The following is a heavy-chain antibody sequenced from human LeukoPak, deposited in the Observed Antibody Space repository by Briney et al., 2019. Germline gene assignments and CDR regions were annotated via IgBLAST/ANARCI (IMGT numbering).Heavy chain of an antibody. Sequence: GGSLRLSCAASGFTFSSYAMSWVRQAPGKGLEWVSAISGSGGSTYYADSVKGRFTISRDNPKNTLYLQMNSLRAEDTAVYYCAKDLVSSGWYFGYWGQGTLVTVSS. CDR3: AKDLVSSGWYFGY. CDR1: GFTFSSYA. V-gene: IGHV3-23*01. CDR2: ISGSGGST. J-gene: IGHJ4*02. D-gene: IGHD6-19*01.